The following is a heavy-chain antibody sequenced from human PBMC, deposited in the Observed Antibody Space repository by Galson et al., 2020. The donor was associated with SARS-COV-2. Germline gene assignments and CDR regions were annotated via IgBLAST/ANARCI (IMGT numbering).Heavy chain of an antibody. D-gene: IGHD3-22*01. CDR2: IYYSVST. V-gene: IGHV4-31*03. CDR1: GGSISSGGYY. CDR3: ARALRYDSSGSSFYFDY. J-gene: IGHJ4*02. Sequence: SETLSLTCTVSGGSISSGGYYWSWIRQHPGKGLEWIGYIYYSVSTYYNPSLKSRVTISVDTSKNQFSLKLSSVTAADTAVYYCARALRYDSSGSSFYFDYWGQGTLVTVSS.